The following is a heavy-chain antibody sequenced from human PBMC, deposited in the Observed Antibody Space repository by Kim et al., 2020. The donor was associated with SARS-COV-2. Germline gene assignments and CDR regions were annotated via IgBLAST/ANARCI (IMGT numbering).Heavy chain of an antibody. J-gene: IGHJ4*02. D-gene: IGHD4-4*01. V-gene: IGHV3-30*01. Sequence: YYADSVKVRFTISRDNSKNALYLQMNSLRAEDTAVYYCARDPRAYTFFDYWGQGTLVTVSS. CDR3: ARDPRAYTFFDY.